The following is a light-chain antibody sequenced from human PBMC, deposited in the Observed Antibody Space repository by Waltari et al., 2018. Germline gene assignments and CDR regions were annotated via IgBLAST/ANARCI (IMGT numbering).Light chain of an antibody. CDR1: ISSVGDFQH. CDR3: CSDTNSGSYV. J-gene: IGLJ1*01. Sequence: QSALSPPAPVSGSPGQSLTIFCTGSISSVGDFQHLSWYQHHPGKAPKHLIYDVSVRPAAVSIRFSGSKSGNTASLTISGLQPEDEADYYCCSDTNSGSYVFGGGTKVTVL. V-gene: IGLV2-14*03. CDR2: DVS.